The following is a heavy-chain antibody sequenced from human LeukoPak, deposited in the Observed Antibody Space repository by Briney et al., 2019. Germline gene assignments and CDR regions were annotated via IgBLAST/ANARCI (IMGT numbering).Heavy chain of an antibody. CDR2: IYTSGST. V-gene: IGHV4-61*02. Sequence: SETLSLTCTVSGGSISSGSYYWSWIRQPAGKGLEWIGRIYTSGSTNYNPSLKSRVTISVDTSKNQFSLKLSSVTAADTAVYYCARTTEAHSWRTRYYDYYMDVWGKGTTVTVSS. D-gene: IGHD6-13*01. J-gene: IGHJ6*03. CDR1: GGSISSGSYY. CDR3: ARTTEAHSWRTRYYDYYMDV.